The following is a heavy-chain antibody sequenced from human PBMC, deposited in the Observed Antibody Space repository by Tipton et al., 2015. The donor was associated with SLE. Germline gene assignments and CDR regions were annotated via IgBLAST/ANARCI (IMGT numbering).Heavy chain of an antibody. CDR3: AKGRDFGSGSYDAFDL. CDR1: GFTFSTYI. V-gene: IGHV3-21*01. J-gene: IGHJ3*01. D-gene: IGHD1-26*01. CDR2: ISSSSTYI. Sequence: SLRLSCAASGFTFSTYIMNWVRQAPGKGLEWVSSISSSSTYIYYADSLKGRFTISRDNAKNSLYLQMNSLRAEDTAVYYCAKGRDFGSGSYDAFDLWGQGTMVTVSS.